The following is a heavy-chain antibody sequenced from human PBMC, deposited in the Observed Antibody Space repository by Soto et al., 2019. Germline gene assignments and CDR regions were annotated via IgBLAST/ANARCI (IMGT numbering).Heavy chain of an antibody. CDR2: INSDGSST. D-gene: IGHD6-19*01. CDR3: TRDPAPIGWYDY. CDR1: GFTFSNYW. J-gene: IGHJ4*02. V-gene: IGHV3-74*01. Sequence: GGSLRLSCAASGFTFSNYWMHWVRQVPGKGLVWVSRINSDGSSTSYADSVKGRFTISRDNAKTTLYLQMNSLRAEDTAVYYCTRDPAPIGWYDYWGQGTLVTVS.